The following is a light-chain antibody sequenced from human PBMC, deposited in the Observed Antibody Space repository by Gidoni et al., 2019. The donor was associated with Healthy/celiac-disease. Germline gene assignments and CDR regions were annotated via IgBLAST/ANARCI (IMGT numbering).Light chain of an antibody. CDR3: QQYGSSPWT. Sequence: ELVLTQSPGTLSWSPGERATLSCRASQSVSSSYLAWYQQTPGQAPRLLISGASSRATGIPDRFSGSGSGTDFTLTISRLDPEDFAVYYCQQYGSSPWTFGPGTKVEIK. V-gene: IGKV3-20*01. CDR1: QSVSSSY. CDR2: GAS. J-gene: IGKJ1*01.